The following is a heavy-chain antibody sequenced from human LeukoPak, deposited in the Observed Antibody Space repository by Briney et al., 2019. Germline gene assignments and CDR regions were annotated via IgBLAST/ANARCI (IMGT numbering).Heavy chain of an antibody. J-gene: IGHJ3*02. D-gene: IGHD3-16*01. CDR3: ARDLGGFATYAFDI. CDR2: INTNTGNP. Sequence: ASVKVSCKASGYTFTSYAMNWVRQAPGQGLEWMGWINTNTGNPTYAQGFTGRFVFSLDTSVSTAYLQISSLKAEDTAVYYCARDLGGFATYAFDIWGQGTMVTVSS. CDR1: GYTFTSYA. V-gene: IGHV7-4-1*02.